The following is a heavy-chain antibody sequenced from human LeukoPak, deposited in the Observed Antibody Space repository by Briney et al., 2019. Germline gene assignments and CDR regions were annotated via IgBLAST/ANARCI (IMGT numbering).Heavy chain of an antibody. Sequence: GGSLRLSCAASGFTFSLYVMSWVRQAPGKGVDWVSCISASGGSRYHADSVKGRFTHSRDNSRNTVFLQVNSLRGDDTAVYYCAQDRGATVTTFAHWGLGTLVTVSS. CDR2: ISASGGSR. CDR3: AQDRGATVTTFAH. V-gene: IGHV3-23*01. D-gene: IGHD4-17*01. CDR1: GFTFSLYV. J-gene: IGHJ4*02.